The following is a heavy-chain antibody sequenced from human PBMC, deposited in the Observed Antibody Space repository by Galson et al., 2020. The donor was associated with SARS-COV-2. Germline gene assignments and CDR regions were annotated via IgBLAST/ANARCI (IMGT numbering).Heavy chain of an antibody. D-gene: IGHD2-2*01. Sequence: ASVKVSCTVSGYTLTELSMHWVRQAPGKGLEWMGGFDPEDGETIYAQKFQGRVTMTEDTSTDTAYMELSSLRSEDTAVYYCATATAVCSSTCCYPSWFDPWGQGTLVTVSS. V-gene: IGHV1-24*01. CDR1: GYTLTELS. J-gene: IGHJ5*02. CDR3: ATATAVCSSTCCYPSWFDP. CDR2: FDPEDGET.